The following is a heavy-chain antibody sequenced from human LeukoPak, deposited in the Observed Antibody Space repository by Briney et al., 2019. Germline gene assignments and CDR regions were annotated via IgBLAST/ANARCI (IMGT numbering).Heavy chain of an antibody. D-gene: IGHD6-19*01. V-gene: IGHV3-23*01. Sequence: SGGSLRLSCAASGFTFSNYDMSWVRQAPGKGLEWVSSISDSGGSTYYADSVKGRFTISRDNSKNTLYLQTTNLRAADTAVYYCAKDLSRAVAADWFDPWDQGSLVTVSS. CDR1: GFTFSNYD. CDR3: AKDLSRAVAADWFDP. CDR2: ISDSGGST. J-gene: IGHJ5*02.